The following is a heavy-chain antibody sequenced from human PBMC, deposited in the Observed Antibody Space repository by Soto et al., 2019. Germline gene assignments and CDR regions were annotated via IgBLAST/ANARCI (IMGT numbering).Heavy chain of an antibody. V-gene: IGHV3-7*01. J-gene: IGHJ4*02. CDR1: GFTFSSYW. CDR2: IKQDGSEK. D-gene: IGHD2-15*01. CDR3: AREVVVVVAATMVDY. Sequence: GGSLRLSCAASGFTFSSYWMSWVRQAPGKGLEWVANIKQDGSEKYYVDSVKGRFTISRDNAKNSLYLQMNSLRAEDTAVYYCAREVVVVVAATMVDYWGQGTLVTVSS.